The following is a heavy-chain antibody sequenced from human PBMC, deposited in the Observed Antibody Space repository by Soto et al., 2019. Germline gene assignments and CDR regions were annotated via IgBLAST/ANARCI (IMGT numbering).Heavy chain of an antibody. CDR2: IYYSGRT. J-gene: IGHJ5*02. D-gene: IGHD3-3*01. V-gene: IGHV4-39*01. CDR3: ARLGLRFLEWLLFGWFDP. CDR1: GGSISSSSYY. Sequence: SGTLSLSCPVSGGSISSSSYYWGWIRQPPVKGLEWIGSIYYSGRTYYNPSLKSRVTISVDTSKNQFSLKLSSVTAADTAVYYCARLGLRFLEWLLFGWFDPWGQGTLVTVS.